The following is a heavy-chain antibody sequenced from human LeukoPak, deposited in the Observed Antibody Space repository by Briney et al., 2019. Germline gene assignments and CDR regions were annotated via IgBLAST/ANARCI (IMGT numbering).Heavy chain of an antibody. CDR3: ARVLSHYDSSGYYYAHLRYFDY. V-gene: IGHV4-34*01. J-gene: IGHJ4*02. CDR2: INHSGST. Sequence: SETLSLTCAVYGGSFSGYYWSWIRQPPGKGLEWIGEINHSGSTNYNPSLKSRVTISVDTSKNQFSLKLSSVTAADTAVYYCARVLSHYDSSGYYYAHLRYFDYWGQGTLVAVSS. CDR1: GGSFSGYY. D-gene: IGHD3-22*01.